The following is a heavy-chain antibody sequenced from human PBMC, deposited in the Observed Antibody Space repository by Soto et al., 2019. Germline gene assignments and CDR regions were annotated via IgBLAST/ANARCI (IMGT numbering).Heavy chain of an antibody. CDR1: GLTFSDYY. CDR2: ITHGGDYT. CDR3: ARELGGIDV. Sequence: ESGGGLVKPGGSLRLSCAASGLTFSDYYMSWIRQAPGKGLEWVSYITHGGDYTKYADSVQGRFTISRDNAKNSLYLQMNSLRAEDTAVYYCARELGGIDVWGQGTTVIVSS. J-gene: IGHJ6*02. V-gene: IGHV3-11*05.